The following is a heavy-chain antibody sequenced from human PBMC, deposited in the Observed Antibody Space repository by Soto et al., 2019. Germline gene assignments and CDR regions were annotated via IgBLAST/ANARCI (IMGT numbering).Heavy chain of an antibody. CDR2: IKQDGSEK. Sequence: GGSLRLSCAASGFTFSSYWMSWVRQAPGKGLEWVANIKQDGSEKYYVDSVKGRFTISRDNAKNSLYLQMNSLRAEDTAVYYCARVSVPAAMYFDYWGQGTLVTVSS. CDR3: ARVSVPAAMYFDY. J-gene: IGHJ4*02. CDR1: GFTFSSYW. D-gene: IGHD2-2*01. V-gene: IGHV3-7*05.